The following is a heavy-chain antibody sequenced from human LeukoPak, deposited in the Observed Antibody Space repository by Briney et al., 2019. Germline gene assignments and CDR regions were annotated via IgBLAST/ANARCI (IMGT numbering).Heavy chain of an antibody. J-gene: IGHJ6*03. D-gene: IGHD3-22*01. CDR1: GGTFSSYA. CDR3: ARDRLYYDSSGYYYYYMDV. CDR2: ITPIFGTA. V-gene: IGHV1-69*05. Sequence: ASVKVSCKASGGTFSSYAISWVRQAPGQGLEWMGRITPIFGTANYAQKFQGRVTITTDGSTSTAYMELSSLRSEDTAVYYCARDRLYYDSSGYYYYYMDVWGKGTTVTVSS.